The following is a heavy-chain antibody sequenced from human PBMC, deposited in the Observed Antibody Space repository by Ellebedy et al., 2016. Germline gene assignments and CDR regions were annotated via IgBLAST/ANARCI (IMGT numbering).Heavy chain of an antibody. V-gene: IGHV4-59*01. CDR1: GDSISSYY. Sequence: SETLSLTCTVSGDSISSYYWSWIRQPPGKGLEWIGYIYYSGSTNYNPSLKSRVTISVDTSKNQFSLKLSSVTAADTAVYYCARGVRYYYDSSGYYNWFDPWGQGTLVTVSS. CDR3: ARGVRYYYDSSGYYNWFDP. CDR2: IYYSGST. J-gene: IGHJ5*02. D-gene: IGHD3-22*01.